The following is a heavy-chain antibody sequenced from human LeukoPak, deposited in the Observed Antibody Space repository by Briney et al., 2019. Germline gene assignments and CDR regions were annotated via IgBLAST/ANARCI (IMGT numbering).Heavy chain of an antibody. CDR3: ARDPKVGYSSGQV. V-gene: IGHV1-18*01. J-gene: IGHJ3*01. D-gene: IGHD6-19*01. Sequence: ASVKVSCKASGYTFTNYGISWVRQAPGQGLEWMGWISAYNGNTNYAQKVQGRVTMTTDTSTSTAYMQLRSLRSDDTAVYYCARDPKVGYSSGQVWGQGTMVTVSS. CDR2: ISAYNGNT. CDR1: GYTFTNYG.